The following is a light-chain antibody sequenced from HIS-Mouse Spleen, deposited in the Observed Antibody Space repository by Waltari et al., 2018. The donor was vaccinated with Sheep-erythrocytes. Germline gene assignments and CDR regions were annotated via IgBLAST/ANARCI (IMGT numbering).Light chain of an antibody. Sequence: QSPLTQPASVSGSPGPSITSYVGRYTLVPWYHQHPGKAPKLMIYEGSKRPSGVSNRFSGSKSGNTASLTISGLQAEDEADYYCCSYAGSSTPWVFGGGTKLTVL. CDR2: EGS. J-gene: IGLJ3*02. CDR3: CSYAGSSTPWV. CDR1: YVGRYTL. V-gene: IGLV2-23*01.